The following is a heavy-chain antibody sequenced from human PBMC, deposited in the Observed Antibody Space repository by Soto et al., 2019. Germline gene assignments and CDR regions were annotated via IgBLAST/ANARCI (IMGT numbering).Heavy chain of an antibody. CDR3: ARRRAVAGKAPPYGMDV. CDR1: GDSSSIGYH. CDR2: IYYSGST. D-gene: IGHD6-19*01. V-gene: IGHV4-38-2*01. Sequence: PSETLCFHYAFSGDSSSIGYHWGCIRQPPVKGLEWIGSIYYSGSTYYNPSLKSRVTISVDTSKNQFSLKLSSVTAADTAVYYCARRRAVAGKAPPYGMDVWGQGTTVTVSS. J-gene: IGHJ6*01.